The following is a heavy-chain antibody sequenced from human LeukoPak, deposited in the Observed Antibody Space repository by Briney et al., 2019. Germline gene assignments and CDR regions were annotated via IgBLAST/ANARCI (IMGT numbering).Heavy chain of an antibody. V-gene: IGHV4-4*07. CDR2: IYTSGST. D-gene: IGHD3-16*02. CDR3: ARGVWGSYRPRYYFDY. J-gene: IGHJ4*02. Sequence: SETPSLTCTVSGGSISSYYWSWIRQPAGKGLEWIGRIYTSGSTNYNPSLKSRVTMSVDTSKNQFSLKLSSVTAADTAVYYCARGVWGSYRPRYYFDYWGQGTLVTVSS. CDR1: GGSISSYY.